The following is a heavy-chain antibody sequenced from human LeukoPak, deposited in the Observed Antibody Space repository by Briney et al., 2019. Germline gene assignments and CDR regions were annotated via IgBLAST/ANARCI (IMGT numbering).Heavy chain of an antibody. Sequence: GGSLRLSCAASGFIFSTYAMHWVRQPPGKGLEWVAVISYDGSFTDYVGSVKGRLTISRDNSKNTLYLQMNSLRAEDTAVYYCAKDSQFYSSGWNWGQGTLVTVSS. CDR3: AKDSQFYSSGWN. D-gene: IGHD6-19*01. CDR2: ISYDGSFT. J-gene: IGHJ4*02. V-gene: IGHV3-30*18. CDR1: GFIFSTYA.